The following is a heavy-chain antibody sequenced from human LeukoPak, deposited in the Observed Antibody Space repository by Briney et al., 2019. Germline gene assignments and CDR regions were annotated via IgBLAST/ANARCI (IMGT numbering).Heavy chain of an antibody. D-gene: IGHD1-26*01. CDR3: ARDGVGARSLDI. CDR2: IYSGGST. CDR1: GFTVSSNY. J-gene: IGHJ3*02. Sequence: GGSLRLSCAASGFTVSSNYMSWVRQAPGKGLEWVSVIYSGGSTYYADSVKGRFTISRDDSKNTLYLQMNSLRAEDTAVYYCARDGVGARSLDIWGQGTMVTVSS. V-gene: IGHV3-53*01.